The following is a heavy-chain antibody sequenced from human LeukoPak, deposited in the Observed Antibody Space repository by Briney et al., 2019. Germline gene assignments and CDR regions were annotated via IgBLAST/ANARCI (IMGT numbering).Heavy chain of an antibody. Sequence: GGSLRLSCAASGFTFSDYYMSWIRQAPGKGLEWVSYISSSGTTIYYADSVKGRFTISRDNAKNSLYLQMNSLRAEDTAVYFCARGVKGDDSSGTYYYYYYMDVWGKGTTVTVSS. CDR3: ARGVKGDDSSGTYYYYYYMDV. CDR1: GFTFSDYY. CDR2: ISSSGTTI. J-gene: IGHJ6*03. V-gene: IGHV3-11*04. D-gene: IGHD3-22*01.